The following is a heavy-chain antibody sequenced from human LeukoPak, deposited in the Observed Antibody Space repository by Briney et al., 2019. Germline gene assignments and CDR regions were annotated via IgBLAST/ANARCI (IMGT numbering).Heavy chain of an antibody. CDR1: GFTFSGYT. V-gene: IGHV3-30*04. CDR2: ISSDGRYK. CDR3: ARARSIVGVSPFQH. J-gene: IGHJ1*01. Sequence: GGSLRLSCAASGFTFSGYTMHWVRQAPGKGLEWVAFISSDGRYKSHADSVKGRCTISRDNSKNTLYLQMNSLRPEDTAAYYCARARSIVGVSPFQHWGQGTLVTVSS. D-gene: IGHD1-26*01.